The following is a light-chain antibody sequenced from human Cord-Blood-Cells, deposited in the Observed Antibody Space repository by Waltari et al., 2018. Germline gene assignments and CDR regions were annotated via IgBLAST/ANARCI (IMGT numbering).Light chain of an antibody. Sequence: EIVLTQSPGTLSLSPGERATLSCRASQSVSSSYLALYQQKPGQAPRLLIYGASTRATGIPDRFSGSGSGTDFTLTISRLEPEDFAVYYCQQYGSSPLTFGGGT. J-gene: IGKJ4*01. CDR2: GAS. CDR3: QQYGSSPLT. V-gene: IGKV3-20*01. CDR1: QSVSSSY.